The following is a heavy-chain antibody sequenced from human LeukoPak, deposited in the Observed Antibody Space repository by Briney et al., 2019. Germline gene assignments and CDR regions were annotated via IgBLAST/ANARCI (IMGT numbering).Heavy chain of an antibody. CDR2: IYHSGST. D-gene: IGHD3-22*01. CDR1: GGSISSGGYS. J-gene: IGHJ4*02. Sequence: SETLSLTCAVSGGSISSGGYSWNWIRQPPGKGLEWIGYIYHSGSTYYNPSLKSRVTISVDRSKNQFSLKPSSVTAADTAVYYCASSSGYVFDYWGQGTLVTVSS. V-gene: IGHV4-30-2*01. CDR3: ASSSGYVFDY.